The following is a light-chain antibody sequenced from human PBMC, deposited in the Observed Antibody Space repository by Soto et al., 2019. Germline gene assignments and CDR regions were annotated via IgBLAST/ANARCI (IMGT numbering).Light chain of an antibody. CDR1: QNIGTW. CDR2: QTS. Sequence: DIQLTPSPSILSASVGDRVTITCRASQNIGTWLAWYQQKPGKAPNLLIFQTSNLESGVPSRFSGSGSGTEFTLTISSLQPDDFATYYCQQCNTYSTFGQGTKVE. V-gene: IGKV1-5*03. CDR3: QQCNTYST. J-gene: IGKJ1*01.